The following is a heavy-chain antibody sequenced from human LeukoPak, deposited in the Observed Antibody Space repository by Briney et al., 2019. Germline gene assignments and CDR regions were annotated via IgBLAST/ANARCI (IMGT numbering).Heavy chain of an antibody. V-gene: IGHV1-2*02. CDR2: IKPNSGGT. CDR3: ARVRRGY. J-gene: IGHJ4*02. CDR1: GYTFTDYY. Sequence: ASVKVSCKASGYTFTDYYIHWVRQRPGQGLEWMGWIKPNSGGTNYAQKFQGRVTMTRDTSISTAYMELSSLKSDDTAVYYCARVRRGYWGQGTLVTVSS.